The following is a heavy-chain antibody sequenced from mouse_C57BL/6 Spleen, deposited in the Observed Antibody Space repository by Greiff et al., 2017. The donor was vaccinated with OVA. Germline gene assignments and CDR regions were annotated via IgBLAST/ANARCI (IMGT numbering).Heavy chain of an antibody. CDR1: GFTFSDYY. CDR2: INYDGSST. Sequence: EVNVVESEGGLVQPGSSMKLSCTASGFTFSDYYMAWVRQVPEKGLEWVANINYDGSSTYYLDSLKSRFIISRDNAKNILYLQMSSLKSEDTATYYCARENDYDVGYAMDYWGQGTSVTVSS. D-gene: IGHD2-4*01. V-gene: IGHV5-16*01. J-gene: IGHJ4*01. CDR3: ARENDYDVGYAMDY.